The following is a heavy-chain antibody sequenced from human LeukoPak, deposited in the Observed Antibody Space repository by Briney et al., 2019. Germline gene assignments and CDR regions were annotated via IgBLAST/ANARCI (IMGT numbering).Heavy chain of an antibody. CDR2: IIPILGIA. CDR3: AKGRVVAGSKSLTYHWFDP. Sequence: GASVKVSCKASGGTFSSYAISWVRQAPGQGLEWMGRIIPILGIANYAQKFQGRVTITADKSTSTAYMGLSRLRSDDTAVYYCAKGRVVAGSKSLTYHWFDPWGQGTLVTVSS. J-gene: IGHJ5*02. V-gene: IGHV1-69*04. CDR1: GGTFSSYA. D-gene: IGHD6-19*01.